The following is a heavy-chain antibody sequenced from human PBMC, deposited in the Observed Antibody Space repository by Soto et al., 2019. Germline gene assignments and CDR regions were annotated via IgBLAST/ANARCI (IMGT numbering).Heavy chain of an antibody. Sequence: EVQLLESGGGLVQPGGSLRLSCVGSGFTFSSYDMTWVRQAPGKGLAWVSSFSFYGRRDHTYYADSVKGRFTISRDKSRNTVYLQMDNLSVEDTAVYYFANSLYNEKGGTNDHWCQGTLVTVSS. CDR3: ANSLYNEKGGTNDH. D-gene: IGHD1-20*01. CDR1: GFTFSSYD. CDR2: FSFYGRRDHT. J-gene: IGHJ4*02. V-gene: IGHV3-23*01.